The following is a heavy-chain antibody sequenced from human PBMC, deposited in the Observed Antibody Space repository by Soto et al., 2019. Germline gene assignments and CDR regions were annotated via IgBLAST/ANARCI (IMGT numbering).Heavy chain of an antibody. Sequence: SETLSLTCAFYCGSFINNYWTWFRQPPGKGLEWIGEISPSGTTKYIPSLKSRGTISVDTSRKQSFLKVTSVSAADTAVYYCATSLWFGTQPEIWGPGTLVTVSS. CDR3: ATSLWFGTQPEI. D-gene: IGHD3-10*01. V-gene: IGHV4-34*01. CDR2: ISPSGTT. CDR1: CGSFINNY. J-gene: IGHJ1*01.